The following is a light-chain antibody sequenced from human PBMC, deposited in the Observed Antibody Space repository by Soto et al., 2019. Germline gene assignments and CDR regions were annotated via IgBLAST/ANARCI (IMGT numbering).Light chain of an antibody. CDR3: QQYNNWPPATYT. CDR2: GAS. V-gene: IGKV3-15*01. Sequence: EIVMTQSPATLSVSPGERATLSRRASQSVSSNLAWYQQKPGQAPRLLIYGASTRATGIPARFSGSGSGTEFTLTISSLQSEDFAVYYCQQYNNWPPATYTFGQGTKLEIK. CDR1: QSVSSN. J-gene: IGKJ2*01.